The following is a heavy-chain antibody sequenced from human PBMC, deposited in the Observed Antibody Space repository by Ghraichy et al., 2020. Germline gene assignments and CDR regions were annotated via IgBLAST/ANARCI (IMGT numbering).Heavy chain of an antibody. CDR3: AREGRAAAGTMGAFDI. CDR2: IYYSGST. D-gene: IGHD6-13*01. J-gene: IGHJ3*02. Sequence: SETLSLTCTVSGGSISSYYWSWIRQPPGKGLEWIGYIYYSGSTNYNPSLKSRVTISVDTSKNQFSLKLSSVTAADTAVYYCAREGRAAAGTMGAFDIWDQGTMVTVSS. V-gene: IGHV4-59*01. CDR1: GGSISSYY.